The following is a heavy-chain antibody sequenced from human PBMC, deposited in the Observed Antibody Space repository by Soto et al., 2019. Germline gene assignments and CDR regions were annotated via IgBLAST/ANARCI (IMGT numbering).Heavy chain of an antibody. CDR1: GGSISSYY. CDR3: ARHLSSSRGLFDP. Sequence: PSETLSLTCTVSGGSISSYYWSWIRQPPGKGLEWIGYIYYSGSTNYNPSLKSRVTISVDTSKNQFSLKLSSVTAADTAVYYCARHLSSSRGLFDPWGQGTLVTVSS. CDR2: IYYSGST. D-gene: IGHD6-13*01. J-gene: IGHJ5*02. V-gene: IGHV4-59*08.